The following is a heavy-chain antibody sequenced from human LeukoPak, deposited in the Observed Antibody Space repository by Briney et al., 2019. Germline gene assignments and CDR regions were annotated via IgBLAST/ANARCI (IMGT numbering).Heavy chain of an antibody. D-gene: IGHD1-26*01. CDR3: ARLGARVGMRDY. Sequence: ASETLSLTCTVSGGSISGYYWSWIRQPPGKGLEWIGYIYYSGSTNYNPSLKSRVTISVDTSKNQFSLKLSSVTAADTAVYYCARLGARVGMRDYWGQGTLVTVSS. CDR2: IYYSGST. V-gene: IGHV4-59*01. J-gene: IGHJ4*02. CDR1: GGSISGYY.